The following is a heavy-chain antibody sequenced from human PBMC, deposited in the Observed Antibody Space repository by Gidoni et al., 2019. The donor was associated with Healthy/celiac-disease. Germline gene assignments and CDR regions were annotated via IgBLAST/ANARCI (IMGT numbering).Heavy chain of an antibody. D-gene: IGHD2-2*01. J-gene: IGHJ5*02. CDR2: ISSSSSPI. CDR3: ARGSGIRVVPAATGPYNWFDP. CDR1: GFHFGGYS. Sequence: EVQLVESGGGVVQPGGSRRLSWEAPGFHFGGYSMNGVRQAPGKGLGWVSYISSSSSPIYYADSVKGRFTISRDNAKNSLYLQMNSLRAEDTAVYYCARGSGIRVVPAATGPYNWFDPWGQGTLVTVSS. V-gene: IGHV3-48*01.